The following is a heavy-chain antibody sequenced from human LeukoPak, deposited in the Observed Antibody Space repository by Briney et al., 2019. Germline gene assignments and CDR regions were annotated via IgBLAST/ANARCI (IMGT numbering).Heavy chain of an antibody. CDR1: GYTFTGYY. CDR2: INPNSGGP. D-gene: IGHD3-22*01. J-gene: IGHJ5*02. V-gene: IGHV1-2*02. Sequence: ASVKVSCKASGYTFTGYYMHWVRQAPGQGLEWMGWINPNSGGPNYAQKFQGRVTMTRDTSISTAYMELSRLRSDDAAVYYCARGYYYDSSGYYFVFDPWGQGTLVTVSS. CDR3: ARGYYYDSSGYYFVFDP.